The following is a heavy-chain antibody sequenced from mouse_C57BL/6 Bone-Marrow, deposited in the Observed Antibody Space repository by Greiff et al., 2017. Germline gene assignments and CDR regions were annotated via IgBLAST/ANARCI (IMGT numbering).Heavy chain of an antibody. CDR3: ARLASAYYIAY. CDR1: GYTFTDYY. CDR2: INPYNGGT. V-gene: IGHV1-19*01. D-gene: IGHD2-12*01. Sequence: EVQLQQSGPVLVKPGASVKMSCKASGYTFTDYYMNWVKQSHGKSLEWIGVINPYNGGTSYNQKFKGKATLTVDKSSSTAYMELNSLTSEDSAVYYCARLASAYYIAYWGQGTLVTVSA. J-gene: IGHJ3*01.